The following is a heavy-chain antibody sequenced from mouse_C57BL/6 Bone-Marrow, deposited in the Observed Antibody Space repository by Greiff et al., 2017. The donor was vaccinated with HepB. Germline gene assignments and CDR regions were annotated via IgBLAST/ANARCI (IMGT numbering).Heavy chain of an antibody. CDR1: GYTFTDYY. D-gene: IGHD1-1*01. J-gene: IGHJ2*01. V-gene: IGHV1-26*01. Sequence: VQLQQSGPELVKPGASVKISCKASGYTFTDYYMNWVKQSHGKSLEWIGDINPNNGGTSYNQKFKGKATLTIDKSSGTAYMELRSLTSEDSAVYYCARDVTTVVASYYFDYWGQGTTLTVSS. CDR2: INPNNGGT. CDR3: ARDVTTVVASYYFDY.